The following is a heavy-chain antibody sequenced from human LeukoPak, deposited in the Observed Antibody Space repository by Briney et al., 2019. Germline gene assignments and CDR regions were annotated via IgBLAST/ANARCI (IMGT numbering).Heavy chain of an antibody. CDR3: ASRSGDFWSGYYSP. Sequence: ASVKVSCKASGYTFTSYDINWVRQATGQGLEWMGWMNPNSGNTGYAQKFQGRVTMTRNASISTAYMELSSLRSEDTAVYYCASRSGDFWSGYYSPWGQGTLVTVSS. D-gene: IGHD3-3*01. CDR1: GYTFTSYD. V-gene: IGHV1-8*01. CDR2: MNPNSGNT. J-gene: IGHJ5*02.